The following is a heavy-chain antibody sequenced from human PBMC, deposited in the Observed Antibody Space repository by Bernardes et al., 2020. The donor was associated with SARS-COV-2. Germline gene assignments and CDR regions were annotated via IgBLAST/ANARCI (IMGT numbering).Heavy chain of an antibody. Sequence: VGSLSLSCAASGFTFSDYYMSWIRQAPGKGLEWVSYISSSGSTIYYADSVKGRFTISRDNAKNSLYLQMNSLRAEDTAVYYCARDTVGATSYYGMDVWGQGTTVTVSS. J-gene: IGHJ6*02. CDR2: ISSSGSTI. CDR3: ARDTVGATSYYGMDV. V-gene: IGHV3-11*01. CDR1: GFTFSDYY. D-gene: IGHD1-26*01.